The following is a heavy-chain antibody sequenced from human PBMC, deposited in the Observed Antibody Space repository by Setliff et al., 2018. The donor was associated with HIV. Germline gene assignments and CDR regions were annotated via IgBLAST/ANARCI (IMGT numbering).Heavy chain of an antibody. CDR3: ARDIPHDYTFWSGSTRFDP. CDR1: GGTFTRYA. Sequence: GASVKVSCKASGGTFTRYAINWVRQAPGQGLEWMGGITPIFGEGKYAQKFQGRVTITADESTSTAYMELSGLRSEDTAVYYCARDIPHDYTFWSGSTRFDPWGQGTLVTVSS. D-gene: IGHD3-3*01. J-gene: IGHJ5*02. CDR2: ITPIFGEG. V-gene: IGHV1-69*13.